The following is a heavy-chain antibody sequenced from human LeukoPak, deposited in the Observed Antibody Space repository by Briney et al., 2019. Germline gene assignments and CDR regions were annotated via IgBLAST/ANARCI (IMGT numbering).Heavy chain of an antibody. CDR1: GFTFSSYG. D-gene: IGHD3-9*01. CDR3: AKDRSIGYYDILTGYPFDY. Sequence: GGSLRLSCAASGFTFSSYGMSWVRQAPGKVLEWVSAISGSGGSPYYADSVKGRFTISRDNSKNTLYLQMNSLRAEDTAVYYCAKDRSIGYYDILTGYPFDYWGQGTLVTVSS. V-gene: IGHV3-23*01. J-gene: IGHJ4*02. CDR2: ISGSGGSP.